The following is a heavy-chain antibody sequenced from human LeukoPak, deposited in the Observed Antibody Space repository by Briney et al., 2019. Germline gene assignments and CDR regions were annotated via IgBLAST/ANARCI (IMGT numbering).Heavy chain of an antibody. CDR1: GYSISSGYH. CDR2: IYHSGST. CDR3: ARDRGGSSGWGY. D-gene: IGHD6-19*01. Sequence: SETLSLTCTVSGYSISSGYHWGWVRQPPGKGLEWIGTIYHSGSTYYNPSLKSRVTISVDTSKNQFSLKLSSVTVADTAVYYCARDRGGSSGWGYWGQGTLVIVSS. V-gene: IGHV4-38-2*02. J-gene: IGHJ4*02.